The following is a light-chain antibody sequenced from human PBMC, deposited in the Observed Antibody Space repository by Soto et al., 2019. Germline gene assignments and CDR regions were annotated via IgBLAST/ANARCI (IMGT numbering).Light chain of an antibody. CDR3: QQYGDSIT. CDR2: DAV. CDR1: QPVTSSY. Sequence: VLTQSPGSLSLSPGERATVSCRASQPVTSSYLAWYQQRPGQAPQLLIYDAVKRATGIPDRFSGSESGRDYTLTISRLVPEDYAVYYCQQYGDSITFGGGTKVEIK. V-gene: IGKV3-20*01. J-gene: IGKJ4*01.